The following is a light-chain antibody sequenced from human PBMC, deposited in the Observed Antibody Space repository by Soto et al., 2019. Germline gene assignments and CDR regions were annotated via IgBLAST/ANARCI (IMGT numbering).Light chain of an antibody. J-gene: IGKJ2*02. CDR3: QQYGSSRWT. CDR1: QSVSSSY. Sequence: EIVLTQSPGTLSLSPGERATLSCRASQSVSSSYLAWYQQKPGQAPRLLIYGASSRATGIPDRFSGSGSGTDFTLTISRLEPEDSAVYYCQQYGSSRWTFGQGTKLEIK. V-gene: IGKV3-20*01. CDR2: GAS.